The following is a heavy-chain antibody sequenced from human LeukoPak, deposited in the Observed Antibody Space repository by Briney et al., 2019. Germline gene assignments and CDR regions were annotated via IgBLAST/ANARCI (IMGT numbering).Heavy chain of an antibody. CDR3: ARGVWITGTTYFDY. V-gene: IGHV4-59*01. J-gene: IGHJ4*02. CDR2: IYYSGST. CDR1: GGSLSSGY. Sequence: SETLSLTCTVSGGSLSSGYWSWIRQPPGKGLEWIGYIYYSGSTNYNPSLKSRVTISVDTSKNQFSLKLSSVTAADTAVYYCARGVWITGTTYFDYWGQGTLVTVSS. D-gene: IGHD1-7*01.